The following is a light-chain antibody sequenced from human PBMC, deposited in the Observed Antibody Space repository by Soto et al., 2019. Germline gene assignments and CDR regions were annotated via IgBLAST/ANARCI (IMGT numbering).Light chain of an antibody. V-gene: IGKV1-5*03. J-gene: IGKJ5*01. CDR1: QSISSW. CDR2: KAY. Sequence: DNQMTQSPSTLSASVGHRVTITCRASQSISSWLAWYQQKPWKAPNSLIYKAYSLESGVPSRFSGSGSGTEFTLTISSLQPNDFATYYSQQYLSYPITVGQGTRLEIQ. CDR3: QQYLSYPIT.